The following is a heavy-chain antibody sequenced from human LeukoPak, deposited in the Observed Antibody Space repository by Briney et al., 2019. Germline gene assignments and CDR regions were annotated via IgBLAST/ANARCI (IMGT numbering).Heavy chain of an antibody. CDR2: ISGSGTDT. CDR1: GFTFTTCT. V-gene: IGHV3-23*01. Sequence: GGSLRLSCAASGFTFTTCTMTWVRQAPGKGLECVSTISGSGTDTYYADSVKGRFTISRDNSRNTLFLQMNSLRAEDTAVYYCAKDRAGTPWADWGQGTLVTVSS. CDR3: AKDRAGTPWAD. J-gene: IGHJ4*02. D-gene: IGHD1-1*01.